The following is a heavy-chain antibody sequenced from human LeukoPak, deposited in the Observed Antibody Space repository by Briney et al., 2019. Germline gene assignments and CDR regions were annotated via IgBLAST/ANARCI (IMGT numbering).Heavy chain of an antibody. D-gene: IGHD2/OR15-2a*01. CDR1: GFTFSTYW. CDR2: IKQDGSEK. V-gene: IGHV3-7*04. J-gene: IGHJ3*01. CDR3: ARGGFYTDPDAFDV. Sequence: GGSLRLSCAASGFTFSTYWMSWVRQAPGKGLEWVANIKQDGSEKYYVDSVKGRFTISRDNTKNSLSLQLNSLRVEDTAVYYCARGGFYTDPDAFDVWGQGTMVTVSS.